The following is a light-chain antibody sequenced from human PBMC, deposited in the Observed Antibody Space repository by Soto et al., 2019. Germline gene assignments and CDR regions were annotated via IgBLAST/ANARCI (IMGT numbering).Light chain of an antibody. CDR2: GAS. CDR1: QSISSS. CDR3: QQYNDWRYT. V-gene: IGKV3-15*01. J-gene: IGKJ2*01. Sequence: EIVMTQSPATLSVSPGERATLSCRASQSISSSLAWYQLKPGQAPRLLIYGASTRATGIPARFSGSGSGTEFTLTISSLQSEDFAVYYCQQYNDWRYTFGQGPKLEIK.